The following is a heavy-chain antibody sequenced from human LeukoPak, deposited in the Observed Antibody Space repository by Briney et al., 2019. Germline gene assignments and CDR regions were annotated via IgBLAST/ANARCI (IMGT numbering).Heavy chain of an antibody. CDR2: ISPYTGNR. CDR1: GYTFTIYG. D-gene: IGHD6-6*01. Sequence: ASVKVSCKASGYTFTIYGISWVRQAPGQGLDWVGWISPYTGNRNYAQKLQGRVTMTTDTSTSTAYMELRSLRSDDTAVYYCARTTDSSSLDYWGQGTLVTVSS. J-gene: IGHJ4*02. V-gene: IGHV1-18*01. CDR3: ARTTDSSSLDY.